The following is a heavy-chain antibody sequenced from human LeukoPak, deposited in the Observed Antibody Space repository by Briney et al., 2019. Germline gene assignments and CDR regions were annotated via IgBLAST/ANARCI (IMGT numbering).Heavy chain of an antibody. D-gene: IGHD5-12*01. J-gene: IGHJ5*02. CDR1: GGSISSYY. CDR2: IYYSGTI. V-gene: IGHV4-59*01. Sequence: SETLSLTCTVSGGSISSYYWSWIRQPPGKGLEWIGYIYYSGTINDNPSLKSRVIMSIDTSKNQLSLKLSSVTAADTAVYFCARSRGYDYYGGYWFDPWGQGTLVTVSS. CDR3: ARSRGYDYYGGYWFDP.